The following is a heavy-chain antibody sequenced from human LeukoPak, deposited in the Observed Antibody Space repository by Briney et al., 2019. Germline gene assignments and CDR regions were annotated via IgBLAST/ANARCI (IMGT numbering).Heavy chain of an antibody. CDR2: ISSSGSNI. V-gene: IGHV3-48*02. CDR1: GCTFSADS. J-gene: IGHJ4*02. D-gene: IGHD5-18*01. Sequence: GGSLRLSCAASGCTFSADSMNWVRQAPGKGLELVSYISSSGSNIDYADSVKGRFAISRDNAKNSLYLQMNSLRDEDTAVYSCARDRRGYNYGPFDYWGQGTLVTVSS. CDR3: ARDRRGYNYGPFDY.